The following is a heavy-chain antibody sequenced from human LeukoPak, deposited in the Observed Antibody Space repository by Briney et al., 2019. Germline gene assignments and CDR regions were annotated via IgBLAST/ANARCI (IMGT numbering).Heavy chain of an antibody. V-gene: IGHV4-39*01. CDR2: IYYSGST. D-gene: IGHD2-2*01. J-gene: IGHJ3*02. CDR1: GGSSSRYY. CDR3: ARREDIVLVPAHAFDI. Sequence: PSQTLSLTCTVSGGSSSRYYWGWIRQPPGKGLEWIGSIYYSGSTYYNPSLKSRVTISVDTSTNQFSLKLSSVTAADTAVYYCARREDIVLVPAHAFDIWGQGTMVTVSS.